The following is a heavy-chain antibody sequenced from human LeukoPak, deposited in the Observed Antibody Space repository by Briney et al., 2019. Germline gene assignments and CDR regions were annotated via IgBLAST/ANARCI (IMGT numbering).Heavy chain of an antibody. V-gene: IGHV3-30*04. Sequence: QSGGSLRLSCAASGFTFSSFPMHWVRQAPGKGLEWVAVISYDGSNKYYADSVKGRFTISRDNSKNTLYLQMNSLRAEDTAVYYCAKDLRGGYGGGHFDYWGQGTLVTVSS. CDR3: AKDLRGGYGGGHFDY. CDR1: GFTFSSFP. J-gene: IGHJ4*02. D-gene: IGHD3-16*01. CDR2: ISYDGSNK.